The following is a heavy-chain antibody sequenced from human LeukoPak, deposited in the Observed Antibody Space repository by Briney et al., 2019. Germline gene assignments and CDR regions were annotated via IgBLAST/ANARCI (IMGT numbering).Heavy chain of an antibody. CDR3: AKDMGATVDYYGMDV. CDR1: GFTVSSNY. V-gene: IGHV3-9*01. D-gene: IGHD1-26*01. J-gene: IGHJ6*02. Sequence: PGGSLRLSCAASGFTVSSNYMSWVRQAPGKGLEWVSGISWNSGSIGYADSVKGRFTISRDNAKNSLYLQMNSLRAEDTALYYCAKDMGATVDYYGMDVWGQGTTVTVSS. CDR2: ISWNSGSI.